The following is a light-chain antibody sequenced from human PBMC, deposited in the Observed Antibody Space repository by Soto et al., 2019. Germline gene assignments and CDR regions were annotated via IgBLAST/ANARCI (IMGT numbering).Light chain of an antibody. Sequence: QSVLTQPPSASGTPGQRVTISCSGSSSNVGGNPVNWYQHVPTTAPKLLIYTNTQRPSGVPDRFSGSKSGTSASLAISGLQSEDEADYYCCSYAGSYTLGVFGGGTKLTVL. J-gene: IGLJ3*02. CDR2: TNT. CDR3: CSYAGSYTLGV. CDR1: SSNVGGNP. V-gene: IGLV1-44*01.